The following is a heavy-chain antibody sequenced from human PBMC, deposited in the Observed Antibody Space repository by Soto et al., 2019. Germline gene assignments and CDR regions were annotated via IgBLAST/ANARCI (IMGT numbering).Heavy chain of an antibody. V-gene: IGHV1-69*14. Sequence: QVQLVQSGAEVKKPGSSVKVSCKASGGTFSSYAISWVRQAPGQGLEWMGGIIPIFGTANYAQKFQGRVTIXXDXAPXTAYMGLSSLRSEDTAVYYCARGRRAAGTRGYFAYWGQGTLVTVSS. CDR3: ARGRRAAGTRGYFAY. CDR1: GGTFSSYA. CDR2: IIPIFGTA. D-gene: IGHD6-13*01. J-gene: IGHJ4*02.